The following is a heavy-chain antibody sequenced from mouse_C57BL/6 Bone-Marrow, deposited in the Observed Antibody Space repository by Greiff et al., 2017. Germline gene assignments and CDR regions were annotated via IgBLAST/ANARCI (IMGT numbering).Heavy chain of an antibody. CDR3: ARQGYGNYSWYFDV. J-gene: IGHJ1*03. Sequence: EVQLVESGGGLVKPGGSLKLSCAASGFTFSSYTMSWVRQTPEKRLEWVATISGGGGNTYYPDSVKGRFTISRDNAKNTLYLQMSSLRSEDTALYYCARQGYGNYSWYFDVWGTGTTVTVSS. D-gene: IGHD2-10*02. CDR2: ISGGGGNT. V-gene: IGHV5-9*01. CDR1: GFTFSSYT.